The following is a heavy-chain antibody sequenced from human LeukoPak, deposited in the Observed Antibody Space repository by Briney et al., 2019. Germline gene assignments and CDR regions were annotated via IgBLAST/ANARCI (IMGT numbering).Heavy chain of an antibody. CDR1: GGSINGYY. J-gene: IGHJ5*02. D-gene: IGHD4-17*01. CDR2: ISDSGST. Sequence: PSETLSLTCTVSGGSINGYYWTWIRQPPGKGLEWIGYISDSGSTNYNPSLKSRVTMSVDSSNTEFSLRLNSVTAADTAVYYCARVFRGAVTSNWLHPWGQGTLVTVSS. V-gene: IGHV4-59*01. CDR3: ARVFRGAVTSNWLHP.